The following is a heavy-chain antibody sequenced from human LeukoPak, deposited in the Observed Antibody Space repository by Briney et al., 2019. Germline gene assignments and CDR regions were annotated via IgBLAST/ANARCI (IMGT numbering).Heavy chain of an antibody. Sequence: PGGPLRLSCAASGFTFSSYIMDWVRQAPGKGLEWVSSISSSSDYIYYVDSVKGRFTISRDNAKKSLYLQMNSLRAEDTAVYYCARGNIKFDYWGQGTLVTVSS. J-gene: IGHJ4*02. CDR1: GFTFSSYI. CDR3: ARGNIKFDY. CDR2: ISSSSDYI. V-gene: IGHV3-21*01.